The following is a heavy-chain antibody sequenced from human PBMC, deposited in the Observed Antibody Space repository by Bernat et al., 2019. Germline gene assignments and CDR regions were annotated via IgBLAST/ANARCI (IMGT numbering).Heavy chain of an antibody. CDR2: IYSGGST. Sequence: VQLVESGGGVVQPGRSLRVSCAASGFTFSNFGMHWVRQAPGKGLEWVSVIYSGGSTYYADSVKGRFTISRDNSKNTLYLQMNSLRAEDTAVYYCARVRRPDYGDYYWFDPWGQGTLVTVSS. D-gene: IGHD4-17*01. CDR3: ARVRRPDYGDYYWFDP. CDR1: GFTFSNFG. V-gene: IGHV3-66*01. J-gene: IGHJ5*02.